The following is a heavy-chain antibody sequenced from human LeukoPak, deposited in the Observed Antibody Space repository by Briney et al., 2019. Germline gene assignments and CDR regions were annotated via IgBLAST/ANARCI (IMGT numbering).Heavy chain of an antibody. J-gene: IGHJ4*02. D-gene: IGHD3-3*01. CDR1: GGSISSGGYY. CDR2: IYHSGST. CDR3: ASETYDFWSGYYFN. Sequence: KPSETLSLTCTVSGGSISSGGYYWSWIRQPPGKGLEWIGYIYHSGSTYYNPSLKSRVTISVDRSKNQFSLKLSSVTAADTAVYYCASETYDFWSGYYFNWGQGTLVTVSS. V-gene: IGHV4-30-2*01.